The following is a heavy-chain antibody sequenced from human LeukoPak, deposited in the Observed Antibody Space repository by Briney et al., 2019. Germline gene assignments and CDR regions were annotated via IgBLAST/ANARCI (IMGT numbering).Heavy chain of an antibody. J-gene: IGHJ4*02. Sequence: GGSPRLSCAASGFTFSSYAMSWVRQAPGKGLEWVSAISGGGSSTYYADSVKGRFTISRDTSTNTLYLQMNSLRAEDTALYYCAKTSSHCRTTSCPADYWGRGTLVTVSS. CDR3: AKTSSHCRTTSCPADY. CDR2: ISGGGSST. V-gene: IGHV3-23*01. D-gene: IGHD2-2*01. CDR1: GFTFSSYA.